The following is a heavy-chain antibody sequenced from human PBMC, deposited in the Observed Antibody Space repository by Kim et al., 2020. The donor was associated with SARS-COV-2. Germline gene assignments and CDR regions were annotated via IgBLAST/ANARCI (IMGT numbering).Heavy chain of an antibody. Sequence: ASVKVSCKASGYTFTGYYMHWVRQAPGQGLEWMGRINPNSGGTNYAQKFQGRVTMTRDTSISTAYMELSRLRSDDTAVYYCARVPWVAAAASKGRYFDYWGQGTLVTVSS. V-gene: IGHV1-2*06. J-gene: IGHJ4*02. D-gene: IGHD6-13*01. CDR2: INPNSGGT. CDR3: ARVPWVAAAASKGRYFDY. CDR1: GYTFTGYY.